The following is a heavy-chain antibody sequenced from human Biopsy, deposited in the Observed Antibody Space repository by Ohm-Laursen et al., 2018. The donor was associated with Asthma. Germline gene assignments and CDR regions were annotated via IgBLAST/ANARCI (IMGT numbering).Heavy chain of an antibody. J-gene: IGHJ4*02. CDR3: ARHWDWGSFFDY. V-gene: IGHV4-39*01. D-gene: IGHD7-27*01. CDR2: ISYTGSA. CDR1: GGSMSSSSYY. Sequence: GTLSLTWTVSGGSMSSSSYYWGWIRQPPGKGLEWMGGISYTGSAYHNPSLKSRVTISVDTSKNHFSLKLSSVTAADTAVYYCARHWDWGSFFDYWGQGTPVTVSS.